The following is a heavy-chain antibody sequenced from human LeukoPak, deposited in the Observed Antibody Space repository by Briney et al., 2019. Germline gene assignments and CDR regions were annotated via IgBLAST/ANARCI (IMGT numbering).Heavy chain of an antibody. CDR1: GDSISSYY. J-gene: IGHJ3*02. CDR3: ARLGWVGATGAFHI. CDR2: IHYSGNT. Sequence: SETLSLTCTVSGDSISSYYWSWIRQPPGTGLEWIGYIHYSGNTNYNPSLKSRVSISVDTSNNQFSLKLGSVTAADTAVYYCARLGWVGATGAFHIWGQGTLVTVSS. D-gene: IGHD1-26*01. V-gene: IGHV4-59*01.